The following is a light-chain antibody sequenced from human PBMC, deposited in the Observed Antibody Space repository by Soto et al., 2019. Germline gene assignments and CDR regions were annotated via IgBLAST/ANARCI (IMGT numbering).Light chain of an antibody. V-gene: IGKV1-33*01. CDR2: DAS. CDR1: QDVSNY. CDR3: QQYSHLIT. Sequence: DIQMTQSPSSLSASVGDRVTITCQASQDVSNYLNWYQQKLGKAPKLLIYDASNLETGVPSRFSGSGSGTYFSFTISSLQPEDFATYYSQQYSHLITFGQGTRLEIK. J-gene: IGKJ5*01.